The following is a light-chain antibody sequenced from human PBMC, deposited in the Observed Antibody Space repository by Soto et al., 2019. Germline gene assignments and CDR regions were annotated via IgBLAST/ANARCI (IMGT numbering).Light chain of an antibody. CDR3: QQYTDWPL. CDR1: QSISSN. J-gene: IGKJ4*01. CDR2: GAS. V-gene: IGKV3-15*01. Sequence: EIVMTQSPATLSVSPGERATLSCRASQSISSNLAWYQQKPGQAPRLLIYGASTRATGIPARFSGSGSGTXXXLTXXSXXXXXXAVYYCQQYTDWPLFGGGTKVEIK.